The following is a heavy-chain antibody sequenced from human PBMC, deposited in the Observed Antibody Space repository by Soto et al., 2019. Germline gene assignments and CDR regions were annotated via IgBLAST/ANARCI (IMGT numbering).Heavy chain of an antibody. Sequence: QVQLQESGPGLVKPSQTLSLTCTVSGGSISSGGYHWSWIRQHPGEGLEWIEYIYYSGSTYFNPSIKSRDTISVDTPKNQYPLKPSSVTAAETAVHYCARGVQHWGQGTLVSVSS. CDR2: IYYSGST. J-gene: IGHJ1*01. V-gene: IGHV4-31*03. CDR3: ARGVQH. CDR1: GGSISSGGYH.